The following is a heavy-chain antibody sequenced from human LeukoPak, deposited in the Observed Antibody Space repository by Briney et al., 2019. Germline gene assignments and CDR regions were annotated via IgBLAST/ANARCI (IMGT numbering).Heavy chain of an antibody. CDR1: GYTFTGYY. J-gene: IGHJ4*02. V-gene: IGHV1-18*04. CDR3: ARAPNHRYSYDPSAYRYYFAY. CDR2: ISAYNGHT. Sequence: ASVKVSCKASGYTFTGYYMHWVRQAPGQGLEWMGWISAYNGHTNYAQKLQGRVAMTTDTSTSTAYMELRSLRSDDTAGYYCARAPNHRYSYDPSAYRYYFAYWGQGTLVTVS. D-gene: IGHD3-22*01.